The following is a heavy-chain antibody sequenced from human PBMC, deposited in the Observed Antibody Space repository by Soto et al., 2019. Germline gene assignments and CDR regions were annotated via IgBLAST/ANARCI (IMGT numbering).Heavy chain of an antibody. CDR2: FYYTGST. CDR3: ARSMHYSDGSNYSPFDY. CDR1: GGSVSSGNYY. J-gene: IGHJ4*02. D-gene: IGHD3-22*01. V-gene: IGHV4-61*01. Sequence: QVQLQESGPGLVKPSETLSLTCTVSGGSVSSGNYYWSWIRQPPGKGLEWIGYFYYTGSTNYNPSLKSRVTISIDASKNQSALRLRSVTAADTAVYYCARSMHYSDGSNYSPFDYWGQGTLVTVSS.